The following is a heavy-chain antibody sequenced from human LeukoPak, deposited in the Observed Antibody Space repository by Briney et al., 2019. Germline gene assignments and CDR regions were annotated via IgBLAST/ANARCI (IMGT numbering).Heavy chain of an antibody. D-gene: IGHD3-10*01. V-gene: IGHV3-23*01. J-gene: IGHJ3*02. CDR3: AKDGSVLLWFGESDAFDI. CDR1: GFTFSSYA. Sequence: GGSLRLSCAASGFTFSSYAMSWVRQAPGKGLEWVSAISGSGGSTYYADSVKGQFTISRDNSKNTLYLQMNSLRAEDTAVYYCAKDGSVLLWFGESDAFDIWGQGTMVTVSS. CDR2: ISGSGGST.